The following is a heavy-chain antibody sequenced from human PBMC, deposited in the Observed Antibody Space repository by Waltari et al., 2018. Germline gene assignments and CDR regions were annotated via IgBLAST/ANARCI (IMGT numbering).Heavy chain of an antibody. CDR3: ARDPAAGTYGLDV. CDR1: GGTFSSYT. D-gene: IGHD6-19*01. V-gene: IGHV1-69*08. CDR2: IVPITGRT. Sequence: VQLVQSGAEVKTPGSSMKVSCKPSGGTFSSYTINWVRQAPGQGLEWMGRIVPITGRTTYPQMFQGRVTITADKSTSTAYMELSSLRSEDTTIYYCARDPAAGTYGLDVWGQGTTVTVSS. J-gene: IGHJ6*02.